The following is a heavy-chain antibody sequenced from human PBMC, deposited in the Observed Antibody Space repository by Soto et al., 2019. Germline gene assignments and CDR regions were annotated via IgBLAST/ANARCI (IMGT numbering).Heavy chain of an antibody. Sequence: SLRLSCAASGFTFSSYGMHWVRQAPGKGLEWVAVIWYDGSNKYYADSVKGRFTISRDNSKNTLYLQMNSLRAEDTAVYYCARDGDGSGRHYEYWGQGTLVTVSS. CDR1: GFTFSSYG. J-gene: IGHJ4*02. CDR2: IWYDGSNK. CDR3: ARDGDGSGRHYEY. V-gene: IGHV3-33*01. D-gene: IGHD3-10*01.